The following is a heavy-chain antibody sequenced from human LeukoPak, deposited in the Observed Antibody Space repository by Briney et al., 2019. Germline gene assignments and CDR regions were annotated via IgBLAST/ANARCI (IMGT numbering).Heavy chain of an antibody. D-gene: IGHD3-3*01. CDR2: ISSSSSYI. V-gene: IGHV3-21*01. CDR1: GFTFSSYS. Sequence: SGGSLRLSCAASGFTFSSYSMNWVRQAPGKGLEWVSSISSSSSYIYYADSVKGRFTISRDNAKNSLYLQMNSLRAEDTAVYYCAREEFGDFGVVPDYWGQGTLVTVSS. J-gene: IGHJ4*02. CDR3: AREEFGDFGVVPDY.